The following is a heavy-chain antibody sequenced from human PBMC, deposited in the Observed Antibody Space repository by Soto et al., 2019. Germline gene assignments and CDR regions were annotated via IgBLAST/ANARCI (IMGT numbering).Heavy chain of an antibody. CDR3: AKKAVAGSAYGMDV. V-gene: IGHV3-23*01. D-gene: IGHD6-19*01. CDR1: GFTFGSYS. Sequence: LRLSCAASGFTFGSYSLSWVRQATGKGLEWVSAISGSGGSTYYSDSVKGRFTISRDNSKNTLYLQMNSLRAEDTAVYYCAKKAVAGSAYGMDVWGQGTTVTVSS. CDR2: ISGSGGST. J-gene: IGHJ6*02.